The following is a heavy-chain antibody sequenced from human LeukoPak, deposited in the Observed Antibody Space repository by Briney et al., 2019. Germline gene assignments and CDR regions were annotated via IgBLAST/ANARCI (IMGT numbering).Heavy chain of an antibody. J-gene: IGHJ4*02. Sequence: PSETLSLTCTVSGDSISSSNYYWGWIRQPPGKGLERIGTIYYSGRTYYNPSLKSRVTISVDTSKNQFSLKLSSVTAADTAVYYCARQGDYCSTTSCYDYWGQGILVTVSS. CDR1: GDSISSSNYY. D-gene: IGHD2-2*01. V-gene: IGHV4-39*01. CDR3: ARQGDYCSTTSCYDY. CDR2: IYYSGRT.